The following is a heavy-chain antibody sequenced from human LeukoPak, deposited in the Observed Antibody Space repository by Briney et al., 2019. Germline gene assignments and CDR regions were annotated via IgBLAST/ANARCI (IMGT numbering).Heavy chain of an antibody. CDR3: AKVRSSSWHGYYYYSMDV. CDR2: ISYDGSNK. V-gene: IGHV3-30*18. Sequence: GGSLRLSCAASGFTFSSYGMHWVRQAPGKGLEWVAVISYDGSNKYYADSVKGRFTISRDNSKNTLYLQMNSLRAEDTAVYYCAKVRSSSWHGYYYYSMDVWGQGTTVTVSS. CDR1: GFTFSSYG. D-gene: IGHD6-13*01. J-gene: IGHJ6*02.